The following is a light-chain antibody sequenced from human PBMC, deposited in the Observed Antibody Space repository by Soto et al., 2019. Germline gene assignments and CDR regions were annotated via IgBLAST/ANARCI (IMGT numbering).Light chain of an antibody. Sequence: QSALAQPASVSGSPGQSITISCTGTSSDVGGYNYVSWYQQHPGKAPKLMIYDVSNRPSGVSNRFSGSKSGNTASLTISGLQPEDEADYYGSLYTSSSPNVFGTGTKVP. J-gene: IGLJ1*01. CDR2: DVS. CDR3: SLYTSSSPNV. CDR1: SSDVGGYNY. V-gene: IGLV2-14*01.